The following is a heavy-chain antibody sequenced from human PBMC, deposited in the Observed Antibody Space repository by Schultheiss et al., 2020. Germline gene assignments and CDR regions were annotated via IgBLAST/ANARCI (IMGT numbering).Heavy chain of an antibody. J-gene: IGHJ4*02. CDR3: ATSSEGAVAGREYFDY. V-gene: IGHV4-59*01. CDR1: GGSISSYY. Sequence: SATLSLTCTVSGGSISSYYWSWIRQPPGKGLEWIGYIYYSGSTNYNPSLKSRVTISVDTSKNQFSLKLSSVTAADTAVYYCATSSEGAVAGREYFDYWGQGTLVTVS. D-gene: IGHD6-19*01. CDR2: IYYSGST.